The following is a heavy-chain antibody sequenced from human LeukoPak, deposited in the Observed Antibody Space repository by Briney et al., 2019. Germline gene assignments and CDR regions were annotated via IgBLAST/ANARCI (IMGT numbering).Heavy chain of an antibody. J-gene: IGHJ3*02. Sequence: ASVKVSCKASGFTFNGYYVHLVRQAPGQGLKWMGRIHPYSGGSNSAQKFQGRVTMARDMSVNTVYMELSGLRSDDTALYYCASAVPAIVIPQNGFDIWGPGTMVTVSS. CDR3: ASAVPAIVIPQNGFDI. V-gene: IGHV1-2*06. D-gene: IGHD1-26*01. CDR2: IHPYSGGS. CDR1: GFTFNGYY.